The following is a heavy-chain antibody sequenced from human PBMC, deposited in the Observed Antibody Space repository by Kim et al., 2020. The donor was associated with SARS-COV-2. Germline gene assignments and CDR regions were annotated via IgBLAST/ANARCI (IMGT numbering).Heavy chain of an antibody. J-gene: IGHJ6*03. Sequence: SGPTLVKPSQTLTLTCAFSGFSLRSSGECVGWVRQPPGKALEWLGSIYWDDHKRHTPSLENRLTITKDTSRSEAVLKLTNLDTVDTATYFCVQISYYHFSGGVYPHVYHHDHMDVWGKGTTVTVSS. D-gene: IGHD3-3*01. CDR1: GFSLRSSGEC. V-gene: IGHV2-5*02. CDR3: VQISYYHFSGGVYPHVYHHDHMDV. CDR2: IYWDDHK.